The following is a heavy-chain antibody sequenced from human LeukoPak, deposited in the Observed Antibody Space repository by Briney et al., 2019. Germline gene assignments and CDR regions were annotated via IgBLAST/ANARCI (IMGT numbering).Heavy chain of an antibody. CDR3: ASSSGGSSDYYYGMDV. V-gene: IGHV1-46*01. CDR1: GYTFTSYY. Sequence: ASVKVSCKASGYTFTSYYMHWVRQAPGQGLEWMGIINPSGGSTSYAQKFQGRVTMTGDTSTSTVYMELSSLRSEDTAVYYCASSSGGSSDYYYGMDVWGQGTTVTVSS. J-gene: IGHJ6*02. CDR2: INPSGGST. D-gene: IGHD2-15*01.